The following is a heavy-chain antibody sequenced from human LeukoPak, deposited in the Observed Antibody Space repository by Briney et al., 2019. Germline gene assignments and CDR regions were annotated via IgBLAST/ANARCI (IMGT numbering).Heavy chain of an antibody. V-gene: IGHV4-34*01. CDR3: ARDRDDSGYSYGGYYYYYGMDV. J-gene: IGHJ6*02. Sequence: SETLSLTCAVYGGSFSGYYWSWIRQPPGKGLEWIGEINHSGSTNYNPSLKSRVTISVDTSKNQFSLKLSSVTAADTAVYYCARDRDDSGYSYGGYYYYYGMDVWGQGTTVTVSS. CDR2: INHSGST. CDR1: GGSFSGYY. D-gene: IGHD5-18*01.